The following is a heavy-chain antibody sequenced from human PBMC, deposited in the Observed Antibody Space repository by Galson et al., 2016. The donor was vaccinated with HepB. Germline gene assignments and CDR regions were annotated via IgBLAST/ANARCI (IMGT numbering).Heavy chain of an antibody. V-gene: IGHV3-73*01. CDR1: GFIFTGSA. Sequence: SLRLSCAASGFIFTGSAMHWVRQASGKGLEWVGRISTKGNSYATAYAASVIGRFTISRDDSKSTAYLQMNSLTSEDTAVHYCSRQRAARRINYNMDVWGQGTTVTVSS. CDR2: ISTKGNSYAT. D-gene: IGHD6-6*01. CDR3: SRQRAARRINYNMDV. J-gene: IGHJ6*02.